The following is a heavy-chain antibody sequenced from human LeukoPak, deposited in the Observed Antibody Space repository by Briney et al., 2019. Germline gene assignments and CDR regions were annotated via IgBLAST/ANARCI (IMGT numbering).Heavy chain of an antibody. CDR1: GFTFSGSA. V-gene: IGHV3-73*01. CDR2: IRSRGDNYAT. CDR3: TSGYCSGTSCYPQFDP. J-gene: IGHJ5*02. Sequence: GGSLRLSCAASGFTFSGSAVHWVRQASGKGLEWVGRIRSRGDNYATAYGASVKGRFTISRDDSKNTAYLQMNSLKTEDTAIYYCTSGYCSGTSCYPQFDPWGQGTLVTVSS. D-gene: IGHD2-2*03.